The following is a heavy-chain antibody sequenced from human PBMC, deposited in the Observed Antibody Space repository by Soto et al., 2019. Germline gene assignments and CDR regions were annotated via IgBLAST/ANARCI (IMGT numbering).Heavy chain of an antibody. J-gene: IGHJ4*02. CDR3: AIPDADRTV. CDR2: ISPSGDYT. CDR1: GFSFSNFA. V-gene: IGHV3-23*01. Sequence: PGGSLSLSCAASGFSFSNFAVTWVRQGTGGGLEWVSSISPSGDYTNYAESVKGRFAISRDNSNSTLYLQMNSLRAEDTALYYCAIPDADRTVWGQGTLVTVSS. D-gene: IGHD2-21*01.